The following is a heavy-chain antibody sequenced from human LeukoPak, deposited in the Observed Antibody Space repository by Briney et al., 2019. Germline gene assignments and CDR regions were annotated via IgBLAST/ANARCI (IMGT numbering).Heavy chain of an antibody. D-gene: IGHD6-19*01. V-gene: IGHV3-48*04. J-gene: IGHJ6*03. CDR1: GFTFSRHG. CDR2: ISSSGSTI. Sequence: GGTLRLSCAASGFTFSRHGMNWVRQAPGKGLEWVSYISSSGSTIYYADSVKGRFTISRDNAKNSLYLQMNSLRAEDTAVYYCARVIVAVAGFGYYYYMDVWGKGTTVTVSS. CDR3: ARVIVAVAGFGYYYYMDV.